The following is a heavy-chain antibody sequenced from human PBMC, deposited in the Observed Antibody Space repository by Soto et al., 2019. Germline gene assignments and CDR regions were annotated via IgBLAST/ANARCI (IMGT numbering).Heavy chain of an antibody. CDR1: GASISSNTYY. D-gene: IGHD3-22*01. CDR3: ASRIITPKFATF. J-gene: IGHJ4*02. Sequence: QVRLQESGPGLLKPSQTLSLTCTVSGASISSNTYYWSWVRQRPGKGLEWIGYIYNSGSPYYDPSLKSRVNISVDTSKNQVSLKLTSVTAADTAVYFCASRIITPKFATFWGQGTLITVSS. V-gene: IGHV4-31*03. CDR2: IYNSGSP.